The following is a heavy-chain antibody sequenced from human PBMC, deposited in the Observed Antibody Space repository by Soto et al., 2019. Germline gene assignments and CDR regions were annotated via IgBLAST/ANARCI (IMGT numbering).Heavy chain of an antibody. D-gene: IGHD1-20*01. J-gene: IGHJ4*02. Sequence: QLQLQESGPGLVKPSETLSLTCTVSGGSISSSSYYWGWIRQPPGKGLEWIGSIYYSGRTYYNPSIKSRITIPVATSKNQLSLQLSSVTAADTAVYYCARTYITGFLAYWGQGTLVTVSS. V-gene: IGHV4-39*01. CDR1: GGSISSSSYY. CDR3: ARTYITGFLAY. CDR2: IYYSGRT.